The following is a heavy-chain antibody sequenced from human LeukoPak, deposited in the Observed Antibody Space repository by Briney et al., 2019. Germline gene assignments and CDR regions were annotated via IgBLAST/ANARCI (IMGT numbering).Heavy chain of an antibody. V-gene: IGHV3-21*01. CDR3: AREQDLRGYSYGDFDY. D-gene: IGHD5-18*01. CDR1: GFIFSSYS. CDR2: ISSSSSYI. Sequence: GGSLRLSCAASGFIFSSYSMNWVRQAPARGLEGVSSISSSSSYIYYADSVKGRFTISRDNAKNSLYLQMNSLRAEDTAVYYCAREQDLRGYSYGDFDYWGQGTLVTVSS. J-gene: IGHJ4*02.